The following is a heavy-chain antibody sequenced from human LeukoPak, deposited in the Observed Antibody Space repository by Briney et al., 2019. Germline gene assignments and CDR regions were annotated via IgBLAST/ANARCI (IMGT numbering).Heavy chain of an antibody. CDR2: ISSSSTYI. J-gene: IGHJ6*03. V-gene: IGHV3-21*04. CDR1: GFTFSTYS. D-gene: IGHD3-10*01. CDR3: AKAGRVYYGSGNPYYMDV. Sequence: GGSLRLSCAASGFTFSTYSMNWVRQAPGKGLEWVSSISSSSTYIYYADSVKGRFIISRDNSKNTLYLQMNSLRAEDTAVYYCAKAGRVYYGSGNPYYMDVWGKGTTVTVSS.